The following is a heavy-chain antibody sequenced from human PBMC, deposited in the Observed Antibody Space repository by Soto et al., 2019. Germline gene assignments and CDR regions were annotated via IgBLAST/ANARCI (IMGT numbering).Heavy chain of an antibody. CDR2: IYSGAGT. CDR3: ARDGSGSSTRFDY. D-gene: IGHD2-2*01. CDR1: GFNVSSTS. V-gene: IGHV3-66*01. J-gene: IGHJ4*02. Sequence: VQLVESGGGLVQPGGSLRLSCAASGFNVSSTSMSWVRQAPGKGLEWVSVIYSGAGTHYAGSVKGRFTISRDTSKNTLYLQMNSLRVEETAVYYCARDGSGSSTRFDYWGQGTLVTVSS.